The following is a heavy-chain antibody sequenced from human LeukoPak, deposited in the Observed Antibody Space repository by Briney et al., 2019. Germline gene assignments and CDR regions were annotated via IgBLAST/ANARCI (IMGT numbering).Heavy chain of an antibody. CDR1: GFTFDDYG. CDR3: AGGSGGYGPYNWFDP. D-gene: IGHD3-10*01. CDR2: INWNGGST. Sequence: GGSLRLSCAASGFTFDDYGMSWVRQAPGKGLEWVSGINWNGGSTGYADSVKGRFTISRDNAKNSLYLQMNSLRAEDTALYYCAGGSGGYGPYNWFDPWGQGTLVTVSS. V-gene: IGHV3-20*04. J-gene: IGHJ5*02.